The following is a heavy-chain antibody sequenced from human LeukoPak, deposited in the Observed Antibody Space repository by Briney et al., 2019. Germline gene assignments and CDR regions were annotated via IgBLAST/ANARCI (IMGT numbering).Heavy chain of an antibody. J-gene: IGHJ4*02. V-gene: IGHV4-4*07. D-gene: IGHD5-18*01. CDR3: ARLRMTWIQLWYFDY. CDR1: AGSISGYY. CDR2: VYTSGST. Sequence: PSETLSLTYGGLAGSISGYYWTWLRQHAGKGLEWLGRVYTSGSTHYNPSLKTRLTMSVDTSKNQFSLKLSSVTAADTAVYYCARLRMTWIQLWYFDYWGQGTLVTVSS.